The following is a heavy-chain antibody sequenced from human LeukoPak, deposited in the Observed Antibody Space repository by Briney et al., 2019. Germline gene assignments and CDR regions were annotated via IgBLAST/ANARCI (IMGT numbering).Heavy chain of an antibody. J-gene: IGHJ6*03. V-gene: IGHV3-48*03. CDR2: ISSSGSTI. D-gene: IGHD6-13*01. CDR1: GFTFSSYE. CDR3: ARAFQELPQLYYYYYMDV. Sequence: GGSLRLSCAASGFTFSSYEINWVRQAPGKGLEWVSYISSSGSTIYYADSVKGRFTISRDNAKNSLYLQMNSLRAEDTAVYYCARAFQELPQLYYYYYMDVWGKGTTVTVSS.